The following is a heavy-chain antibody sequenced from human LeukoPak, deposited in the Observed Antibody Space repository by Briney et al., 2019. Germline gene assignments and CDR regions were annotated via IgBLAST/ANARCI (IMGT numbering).Heavy chain of an antibody. V-gene: IGHV3-23*01. CDR3: AKEGESYYDTGFDP. D-gene: IGHD3-22*01. CDR1: GFTFSSYE. Sequence: GGSLRLSCAASGFTFSSYEMNWVRQAPGKGLEWVSAISGSGGSTYYADSVKGRFTISRDNSKNTLYLQMNSLRAEDTAVYYCAKEGESYYDTGFDPWGQGTLVTVSS. J-gene: IGHJ5*02. CDR2: ISGSGGST.